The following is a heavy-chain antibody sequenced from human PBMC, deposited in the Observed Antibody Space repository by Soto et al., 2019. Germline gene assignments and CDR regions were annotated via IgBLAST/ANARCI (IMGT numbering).Heavy chain of an antibody. J-gene: IGHJ4*02. V-gene: IGHV3-33*01. CDR1: GFTFSRYG. D-gene: IGHD2-15*01. CDR3: AREGTYCSGGSCYPHFDY. Sequence: QVQLVESGGGVVQPGRSLRLSCAASGFTFSRYGMHWVRQAPGKGLEWVAVIWYDGSNKYYADSVKGRFTISRDNSKNTLYLQMNSLRAEDTAVYYCAREGTYCSGGSCYPHFDYRGQGALVSVSS. CDR2: IWYDGSNK.